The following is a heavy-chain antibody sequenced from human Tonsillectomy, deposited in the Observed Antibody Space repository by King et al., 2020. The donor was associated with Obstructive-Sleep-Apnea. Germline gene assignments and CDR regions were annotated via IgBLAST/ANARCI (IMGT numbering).Heavy chain of an antibody. CDR3: ARGPSLGEEKDY. V-gene: IGHV4-39*07. D-gene: IGHD2-21*01. CDR2: IYYSGST. CDR1: GDSISTSYY. J-gene: IGHJ4*02. Sequence: QLQESGPGLVKPSETLSLTCTVSGDSISTSYYWSWIRQPPGKGLEWIGSIYYSGSTYYNPSLKSRVSISLDTSKNQFSLHLRSVTAADTAVYYCARGPSLGEEKDYWGQGTLVTVSS.